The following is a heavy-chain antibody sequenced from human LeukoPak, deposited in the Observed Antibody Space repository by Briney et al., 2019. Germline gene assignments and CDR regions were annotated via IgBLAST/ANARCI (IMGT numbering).Heavy chain of an antibody. J-gene: IGHJ5*02. CDR1: GYSISSGYY. D-gene: IGHD4-17*01. CDR3: ATSGATTVTTWGGSWFDP. CDR2: IYYTGIT. V-gene: IGHV4-61*01. Sequence: SETLSLTCTVSGYSISSGYYWGWIRQPPGKGLEWIGYIYYTGITNYSPSLKSRVTISADTSKNQFSLKLSSVTAADTAVYYCATSGATTVTTWGGSWFDPWGQGTLVTVSS.